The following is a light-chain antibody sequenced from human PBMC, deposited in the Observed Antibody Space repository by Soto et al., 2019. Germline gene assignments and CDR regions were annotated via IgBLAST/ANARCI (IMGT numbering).Light chain of an antibody. Sequence: QSVLTQPASGSGAPGPWSTISRTGTNSDVGGYNYVSWYQQHPGKAPKLMIYDVSNRPSGVSNRFSGSKSGNTASLTISGLQAEDEADYYCSSYTSSSTYVFGTGTKVTVL. V-gene: IGLV2-14*01. CDR1: NSDVGGYNY. J-gene: IGLJ1*01. CDR3: SSYTSSSTYV. CDR2: DVS.